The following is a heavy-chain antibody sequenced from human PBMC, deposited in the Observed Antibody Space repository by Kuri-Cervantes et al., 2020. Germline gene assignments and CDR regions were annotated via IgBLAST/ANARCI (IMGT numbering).Heavy chain of an antibody. J-gene: IGHJ4*02. D-gene: IGHD7-27*01. CDR2: IYSCRST. CDR3: AREGNWDLADY. Sequence: GESLKISCAASGFTVSSNYMSWVRQAPGKGLEWVSVIYSCRSTYYADSVKGQFTISRDNAKNSLYLQMNSLRAEDTAVYYCAREGNWDLADYWGQGTLVTVSS. V-gene: IGHV3-66*01. CDR1: GFTVSSNY.